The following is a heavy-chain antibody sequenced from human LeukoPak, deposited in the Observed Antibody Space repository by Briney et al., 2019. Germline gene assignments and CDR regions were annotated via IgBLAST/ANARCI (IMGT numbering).Heavy chain of an antibody. J-gene: IGHJ4*02. CDR1: GFTFGDYA. V-gene: IGHV3-23*01. CDR3: AKDPAVLGY. Sequence: GGSLRLSCTASGFTFGDYAMSWVRQAPGKGLEWVSAISGSGGSTYYADSVKGRFTISRDNSKNTLYLQMNSLRAEDTAVYYCAKDPAVLGYWGQGTLVTVSS. D-gene: IGHD1-14*01. CDR2: ISGSGGST.